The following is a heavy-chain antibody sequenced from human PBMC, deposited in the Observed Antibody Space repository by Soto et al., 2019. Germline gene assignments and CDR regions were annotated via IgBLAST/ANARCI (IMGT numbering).Heavy chain of an antibody. CDR2: INSDRSST. D-gene: IGHD4-17*01. CDR1: GFTFSSYW. Sequence: WGSLRLSCAASGFTFSSYWMHWVRQAPGKGLVWVSLINSDRSSTTYAASVQGRFTISRDNAKNTLYLQMSSLRAGDTAVYYCAMVTTVTSSYYHYGMDVWGQGTTVTVSS. J-gene: IGHJ6*02. CDR3: AMVTTVTSSYYHYGMDV. V-gene: IGHV3-74*01.